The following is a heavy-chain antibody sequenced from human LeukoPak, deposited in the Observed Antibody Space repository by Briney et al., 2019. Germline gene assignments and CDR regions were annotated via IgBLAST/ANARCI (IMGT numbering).Heavy chain of an antibody. V-gene: IGHV3-23*01. D-gene: IGHD2-15*01. J-gene: IGHJ6*03. CDR2: ISGSGGST. Sequence: EGSLRLSCAASGFTFSSYGMSWVRQAPGKGLEWVSAISGSGGSTYYADSVKGRFTISRDNSKNTLYPQMNSLRAEDTAIYYCAKNGDRGAYCTGGTCYPYFYYYMDVWGKGTTVTI. CDR3: AKNGDRGAYCTGGTCYPYFYYYMDV. CDR1: GFTFSSYG.